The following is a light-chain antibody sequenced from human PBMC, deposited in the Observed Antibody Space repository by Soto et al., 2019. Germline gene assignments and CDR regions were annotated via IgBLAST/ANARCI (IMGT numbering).Light chain of an antibody. V-gene: IGLV2-8*01. Sequence: QSVLTQPPSASVSTGQSVAISCTGTSSDVGGYNYVSWYQQHPGKAPKLMIYEVNKRPSGVPDRFSGSKSGNTASLTVSGLQAEDEADYYCSSYAGSSNVFGTGTKVTVL. CDR2: EVN. J-gene: IGLJ1*01. CDR3: SSYAGSSNV. CDR1: SSDVGGYNY.